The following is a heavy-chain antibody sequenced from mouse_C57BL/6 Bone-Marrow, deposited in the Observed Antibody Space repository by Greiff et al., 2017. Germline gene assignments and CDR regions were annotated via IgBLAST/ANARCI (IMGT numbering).Heavy chain of an antibody. CDR2: INPNNGGT. CDR1: GYTFTDYY. D-gene: IGHD1-1*01. Sequence: VQLQQSGPELVKPGASVKISCKASGYTFTDYYMNWVKQSHGKSLEWIGDINPNNGGTSYNQTFKGKATLTVDKSSSTAYMELRRLTSEDSAVDYCAREGYYYGSEFDYWGQGTTLTVSA. CDR3: AREGYYYGSEFDY. J-gene: IGHJ2*01. V-gene: IGHV1-26*01.